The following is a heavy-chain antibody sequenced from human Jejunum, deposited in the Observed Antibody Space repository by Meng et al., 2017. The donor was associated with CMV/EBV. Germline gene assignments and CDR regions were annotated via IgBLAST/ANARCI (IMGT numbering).Heavy chain of an antibody. V-gene: IGHV4-30-4*08. D-gene: IGHD5-12*01. J-gene: IGHJ6*02. CDR1: IYTGASY. CDR3: ARISITTISGPYYYGVDV. Sequence: IYTGASYWSWIRQTPGKGLEWIGYIYYSGNTNYNPSLKRRVSMSLDTSKNQFSLKLSSVTAADTAVYYCARISITTISGPYYYGVDVWGQGTTVTVSS. CDR2: IYYSGNT.